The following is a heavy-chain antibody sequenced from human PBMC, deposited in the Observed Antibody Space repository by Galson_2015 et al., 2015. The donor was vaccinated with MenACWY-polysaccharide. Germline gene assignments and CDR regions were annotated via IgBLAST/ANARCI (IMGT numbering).Heavy chain of an antibody. CDR3: ARRSLANWYFDL. CDR2: IHSSGST. Sequence: SETLSLTCTVSGGSITGYYWSWIRQAAGKKLEWIGRIHSSGSTTNNPSLKSRGTLSVDTSKNQLSLTLNSVTAADTAIYHCARRSLANWYFDLWGRGTLVTVSS. V-gene: IGHV4-4*07. J-gene: IGHJ2*01. D-gene: IGHD1-26*01. CDR1: GGSITGYY.